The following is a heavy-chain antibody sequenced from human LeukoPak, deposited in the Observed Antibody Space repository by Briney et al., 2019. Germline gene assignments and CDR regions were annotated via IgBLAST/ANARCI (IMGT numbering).Heavy chain of an antibody. CDR1: GFTFDDYA. Sequence: GGSLRLSCAASGFTFDDYAMHWVRQAPGKGLEWVSGISWNSGSIGYADSVKGRFTISRDNAKNSLYLQMNSLRAEDTALYYCAKEKYSSSWYVVDYWGQGTLVTVSS. D-gene: IGHD6-13*01. CDR2: ISWNSGSI. V-gene: IGHV3-9*01. J-gene: IGHJ4*02. CDR3: AKEKYSSSWYVVDY.